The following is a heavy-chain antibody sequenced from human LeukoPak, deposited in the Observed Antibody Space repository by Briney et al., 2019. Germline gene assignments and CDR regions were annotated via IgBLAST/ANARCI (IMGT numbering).Heavy chain of an antibody. D-gene: IGHD1-26*01. CDR3: ARDLEGVGATQGFDY. CDR1: GFTFSNSG. Sequence: GGSLRLSCAASGFTFSNSGMHWVRQAPGKGLEWVAIIWDDGGSEYYADSVKGRFAISRDNSKNTLYLQMHSLRAEDTAVYYCARDLEGVGATQGFDYWGQGTLVTVSP. V-gene: IGHV3-33*01. CDR2: IWDDGGSE. J-gene: IGHJ4*02.